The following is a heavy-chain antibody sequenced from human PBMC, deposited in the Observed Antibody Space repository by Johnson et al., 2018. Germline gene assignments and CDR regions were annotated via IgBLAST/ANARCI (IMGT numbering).Heavy chain of an antibody. J-gene: IGHJ3*02. D-gene: IGHD1-26*01. CDR1: GFTFSTYG. CDR3: AKDDGSYRGGGYDI. V-gene: IGHV3-30*18. Sequence: QVQLVECGGGVVEPGRTLRLSCAASGFTFSTYGMHWVRQAPGKGLEWVAIVSYVVYMKYYADSVKGRFTISSDNSKDTVHLQMKSLRAEDTAGCYWAKDDGSYRGGGYDIWGQGTMVTVSS. CDR2: VSYVVYMK.